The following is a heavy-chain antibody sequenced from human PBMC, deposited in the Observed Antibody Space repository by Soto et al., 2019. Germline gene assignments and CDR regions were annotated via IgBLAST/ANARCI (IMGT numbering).Heavy chain of an antibody. Sequence: SSATLSLTCAGYGGYFSPYFWSWLRQPPGKGLEWIGEINHSGSTNYNPSLTRRATLSVGTSKNQVSLKLTSVTAADTAFYYCARLASGWQYYYFDFWGRGTPVTV. CDR2: INHSGST. CDR1: GGYFSPYF. D-gene: IGHD6-19*01. CDR3: ARLASGWQYYYFDF. J-gene: IGHJ2*01. V-gene: IGHV4-34*01.